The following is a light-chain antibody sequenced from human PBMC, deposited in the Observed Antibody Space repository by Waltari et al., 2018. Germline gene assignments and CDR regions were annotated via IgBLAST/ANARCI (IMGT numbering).Light chain of an antibody. J-gene: IGLJ2*01. CDR1: KLGNKV. CDR2: QDS. Sequence: SYELTQPPSVSVSPGQTASITCSGDKLGNKVACWYQQKPGQSPVLVIEQDSRRPSGIPERFSGSHSGNTATLTISGTQAMEEADYFCQAVDSITVVFGGGTKLTVL. CDR3: QAVDSITVV. V-gene: IGLV3-1*01.